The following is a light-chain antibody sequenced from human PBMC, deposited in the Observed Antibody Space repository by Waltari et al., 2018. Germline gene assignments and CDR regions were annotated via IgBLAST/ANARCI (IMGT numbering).Light chain of an antibody. Sequence: YQQVPGTAPKLLIYDHNQVPSGIPDRFSGSKSGTSATLGITVLQTGDEATYYCATWDSRLSIVVFGGGTKLTVL. CDR2: DHN. CDR3: ATWDSRLSIVV. V-gene: IGLV1-51*01. J-gene: IGLJ2*01.